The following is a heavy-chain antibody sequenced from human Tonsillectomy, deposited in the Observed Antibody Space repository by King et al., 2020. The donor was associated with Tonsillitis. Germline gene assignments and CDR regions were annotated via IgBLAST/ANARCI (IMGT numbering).Heavy chain of an antibody. J-gene: IGHJ4*02. V-gene: IGHV4-34*01. D-gene: IGHD3-3*01. CDR3: AGGKYDLWSGYSDYFDY. Sequence: VQLQQWGAGLLKPSETLSLTCAVYGGSFSDYFWSWIRQPPGKGLEWIGDINHSGGTNFNPSLTSRVIMSMDRSKKQFSPGLSSVTATDTAVYYCAGGKYDLWSGYSDYFDYWGRGALVTVSS. CDR1: GGSFSDYF. CDR2: INHSGGT.